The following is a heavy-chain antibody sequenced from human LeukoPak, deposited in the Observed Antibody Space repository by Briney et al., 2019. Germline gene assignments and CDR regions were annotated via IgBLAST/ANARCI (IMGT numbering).Heavy chain of an antibody. CDR2: IWYDGSNK. Sequence: GGSLRLSCAASGFTFSSYGMHWVRQAPGKGLEWVAVIWYDGSNKYYADSVKGRFTISRDNSKNTLYLQMNSLRAEDTAVYYCASHSSGYHNYFDYWGQGTLVTVSS. CDR1: GFTFSSYG. J-gene: IGHJ4*02. CDR3: ASHSSGYHNYFDY. V-gene: IGHV3-33*01. D-gene: IGHD3-22*01.